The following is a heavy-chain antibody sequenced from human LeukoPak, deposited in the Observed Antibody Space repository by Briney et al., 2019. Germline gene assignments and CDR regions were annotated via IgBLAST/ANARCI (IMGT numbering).Heavy chain of an antibody. D-gene: IGHD3-16*01. V-gene: IGHV4-59*01. CDR3: ARETRLTGFFGGLGFNY. J-gene: IGHJ4*02. CDR1: GGSFSGYY. Sequence: PSETLSLTCAVYGGSFSGYYWSWIRQPPGKGLEWIGYIYDNGNTNYNPSLKSRVTMSVDTSKNQFSMKLSSVTAADTATYYCARETRLTGFFGGLGFNYWGQGTLVTVSS. CDR2: IYDNGNT.